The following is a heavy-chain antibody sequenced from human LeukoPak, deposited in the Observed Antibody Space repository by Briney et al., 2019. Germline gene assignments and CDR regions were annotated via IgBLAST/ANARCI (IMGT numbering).Heavy chain of an antibody. Sequence: GRSLRLSCAASGFTFSSYAMHWVRQAPGKGLEWVAVISYDGSSKYYADPVKGRFAISRDNSKTTLYLQMNSLRAEDTAVYYCARDPRYWGQGTLVTVSS. J-gene: IGHJ4*02. CDR2: ISYDGSSK. CDR1: GFTFSSYA. V-gene: IGHV3-30*09. CDR3: ARDPRY.